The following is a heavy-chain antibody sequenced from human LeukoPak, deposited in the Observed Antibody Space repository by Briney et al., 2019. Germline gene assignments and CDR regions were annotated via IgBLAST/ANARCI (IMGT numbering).Heavy chain of an antibody. D-gene: IGHD2-15*01. CDR2: INPNSGGT. J-gene: IGHJ5*02. CDR3: ARGPGVVVAAANNWFDP. Sequence: ASVKVSCKASGYTFTGYYMHWVRQAPGQGLEWMGWINPNSGGTNYAQKFQGRVTMTRDTSISTAYMELRSLRSDDTAVYYCARGPGVVVAAANNWFDPWGQGTLVTVSS. V-gene: IGHV1-2*02. CDR1: GYTFTGYY.